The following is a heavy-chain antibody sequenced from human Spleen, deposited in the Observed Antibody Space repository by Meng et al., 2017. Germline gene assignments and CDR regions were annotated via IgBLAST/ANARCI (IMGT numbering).Heavy chain of an antibody. CDR2: ISPNNGNT. D-gene: IGHD6-13*01. CDR3: ARGQQFFDY. Sequence: ASVKVSCKASGYTLTTYGITWVRQAPGQGREWMGWISPNNGNTNYAQKLQGRVTMTTDTSTSTAYMELRSLRSDDTAVYYCARGQQFFDYWGQGTLVTVSS. V-gene: IGHV1-18*01. J-gene: IGHJ4*02. CDR1: GYTLTTYG.